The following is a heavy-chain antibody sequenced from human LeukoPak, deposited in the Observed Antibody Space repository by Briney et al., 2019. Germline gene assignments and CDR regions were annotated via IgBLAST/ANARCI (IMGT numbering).Heavy chain of an antibody. Sequence: GGSLRLSCAASGFTFSSYAMSWVCQAPGKGLEWVSAISGSGGSTYYADSVKGRFTISRDNSKNTLYLQMNSLRAEDTAVYYCAKDSRGGYDSGRWYWGQGTLVTVSS. J-gene: IGHJ4*02. CDR1: GFTFSSYA. CDR3: AKDSRGGYDSGRWY. V-gene: IGHV3-23*01. D-gene: IGHD5-12*01. CDR2: ISGSGGST.